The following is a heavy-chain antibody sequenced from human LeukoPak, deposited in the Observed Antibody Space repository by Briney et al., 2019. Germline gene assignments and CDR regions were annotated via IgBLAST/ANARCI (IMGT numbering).Heavy chain of an antibody. CDR3: ARGLDPEGLDY. CDR1: GGSFTDYN. V-gene: IGHV4-34*01. Sequence: SETLSLTCAVYGGSFTDYNWTWLRQSPEKGLEWIGEINDSGTTHYNPSLKSRVTISVDTAKHQFSLRMRSLTAADTAVYYCARGLDPEGLDYWGQGTLVTVSS. CDR2: INDSGTT. J-gene: IGHJ4*02. D-gene: IGHD1-1*01.